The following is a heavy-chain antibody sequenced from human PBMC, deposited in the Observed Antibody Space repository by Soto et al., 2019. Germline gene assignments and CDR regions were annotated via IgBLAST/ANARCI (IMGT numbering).Heavy chain of an antibody. D-gene: IGHD2-8*01. CDR2: ISAYNGNT. J-gene: IGHJ4*02. CDR1: GYTFTIYG. CDR3: ARDYCTNGVCYRGHFDY. V-gene: IGHV1-18*01. Sequence: ASVKVSCKASGYTFTIYGIIWVRQAPGQGLEWMGWISAYNGNTNYAQKLQGRVTMTTDTSTSTAYMELRSLRSDDTAVYYCARDYCTNGVCYRGHFDYWGQGTLVTVSS.